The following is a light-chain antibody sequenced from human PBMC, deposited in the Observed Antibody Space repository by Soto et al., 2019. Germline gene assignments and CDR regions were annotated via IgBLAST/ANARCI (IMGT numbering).Light chain of an antibody. V-gene: IGKV1D-12*01. CDR3: QQANSFPIT. CDR2: AES. J-gene: IGKJ5*01. CDR1: QGISAW. Sequence: DIQMTQSPSSVSASVGDRVTITCRASQGISAWLDWYQQKPGKAPKILIYAESSLQSGVPSRLSGSGFGTDFTLTISSLQPEDFATYYCQQANSFPITFGQGTRLEIK.